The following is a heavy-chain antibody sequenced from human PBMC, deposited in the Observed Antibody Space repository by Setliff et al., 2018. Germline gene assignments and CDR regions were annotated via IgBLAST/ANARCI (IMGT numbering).Heavy chain of an antibody. CDR2: IYHDGNP. CDR3: VRMSGFLYMDV. CDR1: GVSVNSLTW. D-gene: IGHD3-3*01. J-gene: IGHJ6*03. Sequence: SETLSLTCAVSGVSVNSLTWWSWVRQTPGEGLEWIGFIYHDGNPQFNPSVNYNPSLKSRVTMSIDKSKNQFSLNLRSVTAADTAVYYCVRMSGFLYMDVWGKGTTVTAP. V-gene: IGHV4-28*01.